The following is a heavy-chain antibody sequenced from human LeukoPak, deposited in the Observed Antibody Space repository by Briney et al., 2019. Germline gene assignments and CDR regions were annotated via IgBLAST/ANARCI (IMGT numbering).Heavy chain of an antibody. CDR2: INHSGST. D-gene: IGHD5-24*01. CDR3: ARGSRRWLQFGTIDY. CDR1: GGSFSGYY. J-gene: IGHJ4*02. Sequence: SETLSLTCPVYGGSFSGYYWSWIRQPPGKGLEWIGEINHSGSTNYNPSLKSRVTTSVDTSKNQFSLKLSSVTAADTAVYYCARGSRRWLQFGTIDYWGQGTLVTVSS. V-gene: IGHV4-34*01.